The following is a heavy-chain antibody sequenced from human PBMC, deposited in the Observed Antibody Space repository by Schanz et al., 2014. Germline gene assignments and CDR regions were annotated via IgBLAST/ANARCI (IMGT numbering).Heavy chain of an antibody. CDR2: ISPYNGNT. V-gene: IGHV1-18*01. J-gene: IGHJ5*02. CDR3: ARDRRRYCSTASCLHDNWFDP. Sequence: QVQLVQSGAEVKKPGSSVKVSCKASGGTFSSYTISWVRQAPGQGLEWMGWISPYNGNTNYAPKVQGRVTVTTDTSTSTVYMELRSLTSDDTAVFYCARDRRRYCSTASCLHDNWFDPWGQGTLVIVSS. CDR1: GGTFSSYT. D-gene: IGHD2-2*01.